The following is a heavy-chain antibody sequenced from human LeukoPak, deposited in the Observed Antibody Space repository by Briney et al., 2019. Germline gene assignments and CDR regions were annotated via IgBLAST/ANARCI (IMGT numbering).Heavy chain of an antibody. D-gene: IGHD3-10*01. J-gene: IGHJ6*03. Sequence: GGSLRLSCAASGFTFDDYAMHWVRQAPGKGLEWVSGISWNSGSIGYADSVKGRFTISRDNAKNSLYLQMNSVRAEDMALYCCAKGGGGYSYYYYMDVWAKGPRSPYP. CDR1: GFTFDDYA. V-gene: IGHV3-9*03. CDR2: ISWNSGSI. CDR3: AKGGGGYSYYYYMDV.